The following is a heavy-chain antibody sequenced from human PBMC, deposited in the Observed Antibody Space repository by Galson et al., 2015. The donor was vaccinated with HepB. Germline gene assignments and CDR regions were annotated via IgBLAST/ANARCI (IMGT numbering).Heavy chain of an antibody. CDR1: GDTFSSYL. CDR2: IVPLFGTA. J-gene: IGHJ4*02. V-gene: IGHV1-69*13. CDR3: ARPSTKFDTSGPTDS. Sequence: SVKVSCKASGDTFSSYLLSWVRQAPGQGLEWMGGIVPLFGTANYAEKFQGRLTITADESTSTAYMELSSVTSEDTAIYFCARPSTKFDTSGPTDSWGQGTL. D-gene: IGHD3-22*01.